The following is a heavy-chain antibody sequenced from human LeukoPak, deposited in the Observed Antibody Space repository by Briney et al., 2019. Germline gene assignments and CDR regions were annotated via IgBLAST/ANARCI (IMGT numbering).Heavy chain of an antibody. D-gene: IGHD4-17*01. Sequence: SVKVSCKASGGTFSSYAISWVRQAPGQGLEWMGGIIPIFGTANYAQKFEGRVTITADESTSTAYMELSSLRSEETAVYYCARSPYGDYAYFDYWGPGTLVTVSS. CDR1: GGTFSSYA. V-gene: IGHV1-69*01. CDR3: ARSPYGDYAYFDY. CDR2: IIPIFGTA. J-gene: IGHJ4*02.